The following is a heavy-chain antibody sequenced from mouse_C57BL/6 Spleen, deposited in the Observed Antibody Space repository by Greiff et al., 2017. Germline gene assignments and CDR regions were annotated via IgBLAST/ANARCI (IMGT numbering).Heavy chain of an antibody. CDR2: LYPRDGST. CDR1: GYTFTSYD. Sequence: QVQLKQSGPELVKPGASVKLSCKASGYTFTSYDINWVKQRPGQGLEWIGWLYPRDGSTKYNEKFKGKATLTVDTSSSTAYMELNSLTSEDSAVYFCARLEFDGSSGDWYFDVWGAGTTVTVSS. J-gene: IGHJ1*01. CDR3: ARLEFDGSSGDWYFDV. V-gene: IGHV1-85*01. D-gene: IGHD1-1*01.